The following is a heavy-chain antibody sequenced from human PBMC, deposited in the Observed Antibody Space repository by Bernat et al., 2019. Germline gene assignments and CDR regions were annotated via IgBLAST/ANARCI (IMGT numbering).Heavy chain of an antibody. CDR1: GFTVSNNY. Sequence: EVQLVESGGGLIQPGGSLRLSCAASGFTVSNNYMSWVRQAPGKGLEWVSVIYSGGSTYYADSVKGRFTISRDTSRNTLYLQMNRLRAEDTAVYYCARDLRVYGDNYDAFDIWGQGTMVTVSS. CDR2: IYSGGST. V-gene: IGHV3-53*01. D-gene: IGHD4-17*01. J-gene: IGHJ3*02. CDR3: ARDLRVYGDNYDAFDI.